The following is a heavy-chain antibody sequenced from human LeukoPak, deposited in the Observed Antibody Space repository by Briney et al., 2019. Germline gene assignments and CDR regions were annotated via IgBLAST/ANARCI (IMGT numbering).Heavy chain of an antibody. CDR1: GGSISSYY. Sequence: SETLSLTCTVSGGSISSYYWSWIRQPPGKGLEWIGYIYYSGSTNYNPSLKSRVTISVDKSKNQFSLRLISVTAADTAVYFCARVRVIDWGSSYFDYWGQGNLVTVSS. CDR3: ARVRVIDWGSSYFDY. V-gene: IGHV4-59*12. D-gene: IGHD3-9*01. J-gene: IGHJ4*02. CDR2: IYYSGST.